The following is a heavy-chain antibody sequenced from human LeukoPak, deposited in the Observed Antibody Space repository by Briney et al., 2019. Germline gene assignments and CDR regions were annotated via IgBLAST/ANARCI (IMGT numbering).Heavy chain of an antibody. D-gene: IGHD2-2*01. CDR3: ARDSPQGCSSTSCPKGGWFDP. J-gene: IGHJ5*02. Sequence: GASVKVSCKASGYTFTGYYMHWVRQAPGQGLEWMGRINPNSGGTNYAQKFQGRVTMTRDTSISTAYMELSRLRSDDTAVYYCARDSPQGCSSTSCPKGGWFDPWGQGTLVTVSS. CDR1: GYTFTGYY. V-gene: IGHV1-2*06. CDR2: INPNSGGT.